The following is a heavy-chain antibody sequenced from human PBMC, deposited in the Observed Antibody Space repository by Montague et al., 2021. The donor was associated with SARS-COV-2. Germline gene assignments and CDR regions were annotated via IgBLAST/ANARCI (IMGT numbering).Heavy chain of an antibody. CDR1: GFTFSDSY. CDR3: ARDLRGAQSGMDV. J-gene: IGHJ6*02. CDR2: MSSSGHFA. D-gene: IGHD3-10*01. Sequence: SLRLSCAASGFTFSDSYMSWVRQAPGRGLEWIAYMSSSGHFASYADSVKGRFTISRDNAKNSLYLQMNSLRAEDTAMYYCARDLRGAQSGMDVWGQGTTVTVSS. V-gene: IGHV3-11*06.